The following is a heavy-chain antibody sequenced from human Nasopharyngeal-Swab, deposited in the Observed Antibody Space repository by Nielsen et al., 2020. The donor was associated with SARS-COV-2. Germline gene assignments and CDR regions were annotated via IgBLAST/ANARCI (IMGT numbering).Heavy chain of an antibody. J-gene: IGHJ5*01. CDR2: INWIGGSA. CDR3: ARQTIYSFGWFDS. D-gene: IGHD3-3*01. CDR1: GFTFSSYA. Sequence: GASLKISCAASGFTFSSYAMSWVRQVPGKGLEWVANINWIGGSADYSDAVKGRFTISRDNAKNSLYLQMNSLRAEDTAIYHCARQTIYSFGWFDSWGQGNLVTVSS. V-gene: IGHV3-20*01.